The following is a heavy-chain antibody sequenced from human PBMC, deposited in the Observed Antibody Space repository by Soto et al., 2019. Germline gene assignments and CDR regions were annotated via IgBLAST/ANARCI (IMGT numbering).Heavy chain of an antibody. D-gene: IGHD6-13*01. J-gene: IGHJ6*02. Sequence: GESLKISCKGSGYSFTSYWINWVRQMPGKGLEWMGIIYPGDSDTRYSPSFQGQVTISADKSIDTAYLQWRSLKASDTAVYYCARHHGSPGSYFGLGVWGQGTTVTVSS. V-gene: IGHV5-51*01. CDR1: GYSFTSYW. CDR2: IYPGDSDT. CDR3: ARHHGSPGSYFGLGV.